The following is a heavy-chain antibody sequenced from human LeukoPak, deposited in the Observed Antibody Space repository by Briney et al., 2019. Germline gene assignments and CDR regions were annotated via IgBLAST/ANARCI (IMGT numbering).Heavy chain of an antibody. J-gene: IGHJ4*02. Sequence: GGSLRLSCAASGFTFSNYAMSWVRQAPGKGLEWVSVISGSGGSTYNADSVKGRFSISRDNSKSTLYLQMNSLRAEDTAVYYCAKDRSWAGSAAHFDYWGQGALVTVSS. CDR3: AKDRSWAGSAAHFDY. V-gene: IGHV3-23*01. CDR2: ISGSGGST. D-gene: IGHD2-2*01. CDR1: GFTFSNYA.